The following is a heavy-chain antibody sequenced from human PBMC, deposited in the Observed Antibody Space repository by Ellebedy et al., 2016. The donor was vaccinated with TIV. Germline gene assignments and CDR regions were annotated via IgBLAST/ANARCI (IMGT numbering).Heavy chain of an antibody. J-gene: IGHJ4*01. D-gene: IGHD4-11*01. CDR1: GYTFTNYW. Sequence: GESLKISXKGSGYTFTNYWISWVRQKPGKGLERMGRIDPRDSDVSYSPTFQGHVTFSVDRSTSTVFLHWSSLKASDTATYYCARIQMSTVTNYWGLGTQVTVSS. V-gene: IGHV5-10-1*01. CDR2: IDPRDSDV. CDR3: ARIQMSTVTNY.